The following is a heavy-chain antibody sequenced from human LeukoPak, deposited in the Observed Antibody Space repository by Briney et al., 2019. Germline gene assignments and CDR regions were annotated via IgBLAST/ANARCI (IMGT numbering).Heavy chain of an antibody. V-gene: IGHV4-39*07. J-gene: IGHJ4*02. D-gene: IGHD2-21*02. Sequence: PSETLSLTCTVSGGSISSNTYYWGWIRQPPGKGLEWIGSVYYSGSTNYNLSLKSRVTISIDTSKNQFSLKLSSVTAADTAVYYCARGGYCGGDCYFYYWGQGTLVTVSS. CDR2: VYYSGST. CDR1: GGSISSNTYY. CDR3: ARGGYCGGDCYFYY.